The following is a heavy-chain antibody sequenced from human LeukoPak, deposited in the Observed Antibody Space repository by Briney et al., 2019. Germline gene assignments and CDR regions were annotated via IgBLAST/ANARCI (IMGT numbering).Heavy chain of an antibody. Sequence: ASVKVSCKASNYTFTTYGITWVRQAPGQGLEWMGWISTYNGNTNYAQKFQGRVTMTTDTSTSTAYMELRSLRSDDTAVYYCARIGLWFGELWPFDYWGQGTLVTVSS. CDR3: ARIGLWFGELWPFDY. V-gene: IGHV1-18*01. CDR1: NYTFTTYG. J-gene: IGHJ4*02. CDR2: ISTYNGNT. D-gene: IGHD3-10*01.